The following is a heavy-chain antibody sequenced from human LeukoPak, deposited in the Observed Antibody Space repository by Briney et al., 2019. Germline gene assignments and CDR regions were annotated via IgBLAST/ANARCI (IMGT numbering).Heavy chain of an antibody. D-gene: IGHD4-17*01. CDR1: GFTFDDYA. CDR3: AKDMSYRDPARYDAFDI. J-gene: IGHJ3*02. Sequence: SLRLSCAASGFTFDDYAMHWVRQAPGKGLEWVSGISWNSGSIGYADSVKGRFTISRDNAKNSLYLQMNSLRAEDTALYYCAKDMSYRDPARYDAFDIWGQGTMVTVSS. V-gene: IGHV3-9*01. CDR2: ISWNSGSI.